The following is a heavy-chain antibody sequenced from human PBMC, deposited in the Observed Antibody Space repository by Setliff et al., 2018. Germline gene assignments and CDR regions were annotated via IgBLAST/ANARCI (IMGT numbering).Heavy chain of an antibody. D-gene: IGHD3-16*01. J-gene: IGHJ6*02. CDR1: GGSVSPYF. V-gene: IGHV4-59*02. Sequence: SETLSLTCTVSGGSVSPYFWSWIRQPPGKGLEWIGYIYHNGNTNFNPSLKSRVNMSVDTSNNQFSLILKAVTAADTAVYYCARDRTAYTYGLDVWGQGTTVTVSS. CDR3: ARDRTAYTYGLDV. CDR2: IYHNGNT.